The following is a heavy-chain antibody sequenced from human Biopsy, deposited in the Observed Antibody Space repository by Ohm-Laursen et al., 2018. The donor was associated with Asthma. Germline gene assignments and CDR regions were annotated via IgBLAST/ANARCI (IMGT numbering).Heavy chain of an antibody. CDR2: IWYDGRKK. CDR1: GITFSTYG. V-gene: IGHV3-33*01. J-gene: IGHJ4*02. D-gene: IGHD6-19*01. CDR3: AREGVAGTHIED. Sequence: SLRLSCAASGITFSTYGMHWVRQAPGKGLEWVSFIWYDGRKKTYADSVKGRFTISRDNSKNTLYLQMNSLRAEDTAVYYCAREGVAGTHIEDWGQGTLVTVSS.